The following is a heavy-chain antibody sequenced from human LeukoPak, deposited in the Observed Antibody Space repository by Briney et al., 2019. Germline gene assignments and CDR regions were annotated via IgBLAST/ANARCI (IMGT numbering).Heavy chain of an antibody. D-gene: IGHD4-23*01. V-gene: IGHV4-59*01. J-gene: IGHJ4*02. CDR2: IYESGST. Sequence: SETLSLTCTVSGGSINSYYWSWMRQPPGKGLEWIGYIYESGSTNYNPSLKSRVTMSGDMSKNQFSLKLSSVTAADTAVYYCARVSEGYGGNSAFDFWGQGTLVTVSS. CDR3: ARVSEGYGGNSAFDF. CDR1: GGSINSYY.